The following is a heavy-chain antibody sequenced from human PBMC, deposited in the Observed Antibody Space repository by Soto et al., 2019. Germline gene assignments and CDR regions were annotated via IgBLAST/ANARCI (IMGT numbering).Heavy chain of an antibody. J-gene: IGHJ4*02. D-gene: IGHD3-3*02. V-gene: IGHV1-46*01. CDR2: FLASGGNT. CDR1: GYSFFSYY. CDR3: ARGVATIFGVIDS. Sequence: QVQLVQSGAAVGKPGASVKVSCKASGYSFFSYYIHWLRQAPGQGLGWMGRFLASGGNTFYAQRFRGRVSMTRDTSSTNTASLELTSLTSADTAVYYCARGVATIFGVIDSWGQGPRVTVSS.